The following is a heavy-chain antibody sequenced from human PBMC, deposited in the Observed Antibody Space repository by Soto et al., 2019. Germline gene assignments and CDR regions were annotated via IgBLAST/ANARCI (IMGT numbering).Heavy chain of an antibody. CDR2: SSNSGTFA. CDR1: GFTFSDYY. CDR3: ARSGDNFNVLDY. Sequence: LRLSCAASGFTFSDYYMSWVRQAPGRGLEWISYSSNSGTFARYATSVKGRFSISRDNANNSLYLEMNSLRVEDTAVYYCARSGDNFNVLDYWGQGTPVTVSS. J-gene: IGHJ4*02. V-gene: IGHV3-11*06. D-gene: IGHD1-1*01.